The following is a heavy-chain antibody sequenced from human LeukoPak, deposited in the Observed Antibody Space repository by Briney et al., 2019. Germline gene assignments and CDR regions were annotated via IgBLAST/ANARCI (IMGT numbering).Heavy chain of an antibody. Sequence: GGSLRLSCAASGFTFSSYWMHWVRQAPGKGLVWVSRINSDGSSTSYADFVKGRFTISRDNAKNTLYLQMNSLRAEDTAVYYCAREQQLVPDTFDPWGQGTLVTVSS. CDR1: GFTFSSYW. V-gene: IGHV3-74*01. CDR3: AREQQLVPDTFDP. CDR2: INSDGSST. D-gene: IGHD6-13*01. J-gene: IGHJ5*02.